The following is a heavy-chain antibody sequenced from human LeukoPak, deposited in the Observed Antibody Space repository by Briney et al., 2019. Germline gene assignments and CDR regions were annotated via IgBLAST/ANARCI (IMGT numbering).Heavy chain of an antibody. V-gene: IGHV3-30*02. CDR3: AKDLGLVMATSSVGYFDY. J-gene: IGHJ4*02. Sequence: GGSLRLSCAASGFTFSSYGMHGVRQAPGKGLEWVAFIRYDGSNKYYADSVKGRFTISRDNSKNTLYLQMNSLRAEDTAVYYCAKDLGLVMATSSVGYFDYWGQGTLVTVSS. CDR1: GFTFSSYG. CDR2: IRYDGSNK. D-gene: IGHD5-24*01.